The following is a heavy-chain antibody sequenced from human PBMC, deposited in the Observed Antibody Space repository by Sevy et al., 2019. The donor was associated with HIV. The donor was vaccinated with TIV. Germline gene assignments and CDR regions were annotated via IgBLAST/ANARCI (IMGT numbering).Heavy chain of an antibody. D-gene: IGHD2-15*01. CDR1: GFTFSDFS. Sequence: GGSLRLSCVVSGFTFSDFSMNWFRQAPGWGLEWVSVIRSGSGYTYYADSVKGRFTISRDNAKNSLYLQMNSLRVEDTAVYYCARVPQDWAWGQGTLVTVSS. CDR2: IRSGSGYT. J-gene: IGHJ5*02. CDR3: ARVPQDWA. V-gene: IGHV3-21*01.